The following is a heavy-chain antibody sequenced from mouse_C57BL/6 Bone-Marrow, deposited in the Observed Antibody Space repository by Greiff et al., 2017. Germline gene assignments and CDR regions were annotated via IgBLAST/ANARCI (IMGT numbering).Heavy chain of an antibody. Sequence: VQLQQPGAELVKPGASVKLSCKASGYTFTSYWMHWVKQRPGQGLEWIGMIHPNSGSTNYNEKFKSKATLTVDKSSSTAYMQHSSLTSEDSAVYYCARDDYNAMDYWGQGTSVTVSS. J-gene: IGHJ4*01. CDR2: IHPNSGST. CDR3: ARDDYNAMDY. CDR1: GYTFTSYW. V-gene: IGHV1-64*01.